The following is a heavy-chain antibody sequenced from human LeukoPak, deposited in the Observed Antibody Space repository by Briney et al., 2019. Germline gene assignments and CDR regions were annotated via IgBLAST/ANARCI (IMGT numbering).Heavy chain of an antibody. CDR3: AKANGYGLVDI. Sequence: PSETLSLTCTVSGGSISSYYWSWIRQPPGKGLEWIGNIFYSGSTYYSPSLKSRVTISLDTSRNQFSLKLNSVTAADTAVYYCAKANGYGLVDIWGQGTMVTVSS. V-gene: IGHV4-59*12. D-gene: IGHD3-10*01. CDR2: IFYSGST. CDR1: GGSISSYY. J-gene: IGHJ3*02.